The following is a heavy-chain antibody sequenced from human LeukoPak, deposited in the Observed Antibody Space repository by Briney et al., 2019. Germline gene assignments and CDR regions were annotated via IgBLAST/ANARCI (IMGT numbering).Heavy chain of an antibody. CDR3: ARVYSSSWSVRYYYYYYMDV. D-gene: IGHD6-13*01. CDR2: MNPNSGNT. CDR1: GYTFTSYD. V-gene: IGHV1-8*01. Sequence: ASVKVSCKASGYTFTSYDINWVRQATGQGLEWMGWMNPNSGNTGYAQKFQGRVTMTRNTSIRTAYMELSSLRSEDTAVYYCARVYSSSWSVRYYYYYYMDVWGKGTTITVSS. J-gene: IGHJ6*03.